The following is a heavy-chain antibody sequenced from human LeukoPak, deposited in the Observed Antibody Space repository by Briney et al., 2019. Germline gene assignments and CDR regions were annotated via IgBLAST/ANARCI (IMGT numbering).Heavy chain of an antibody. CDR1: GGSISSYY. CDR2: IYYSGSA. Sequence: PSETLSLTCTVSGGSISSYYWSWIRQPPGKGLEWIGYIYYSGSANYHPSLKSRVTISVDTSKNRFSLRLSSVTAADTAVYFCARGPYSYDSSGAFDIWGQGTMVTVSS. J-gene: IGHJ3*02. V-gene: IGHV4-59*08. CDR3: ARGPYSYDSSGAFDI. D-gene: IGHD3-22*01.